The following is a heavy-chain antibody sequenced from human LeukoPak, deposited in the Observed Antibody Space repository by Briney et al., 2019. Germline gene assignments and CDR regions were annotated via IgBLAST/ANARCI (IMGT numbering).Heavy chain of an antibody. CDR2: VYYSGST. D-gene: IGHD3-16*02. J-gene: IGHJ5*02. CDR1: GGSISSSSYY. CDR3: ARGGASYDYVWGSYRPNNNWFDP. V-gene: IGHV4-39*07. Sequence: PSETLSLTCTVSGGSISSSSYYWDWIRQPPGKGLEWIGSVYYSGSTNYNPSLKSRVTISVDTSKNQFSLKLSSVTAADAAVYYCARGGASYDYVWGSYRPNNNWFDPWGQGTLVTVSS.